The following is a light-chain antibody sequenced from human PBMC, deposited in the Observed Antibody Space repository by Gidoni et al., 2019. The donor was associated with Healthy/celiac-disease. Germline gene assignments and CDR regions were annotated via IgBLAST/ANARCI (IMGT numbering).Light chain of an antibody. V-gene: IGKV1-33*01. J-gene: IGKJ3*01. CDR1: QDISNY. CDR2: DAS. Sequence: DIQMTQSPSSLSASVGDRVTITCQAIQDISNYLNWYQQKPGKAPKLLIYDASNLETGVPSRFSGSVSGTDFTFTISSLQPEDIATYYCQQYDNRPLFGPGTKVDIK. CDR3: QQYDNRPL.